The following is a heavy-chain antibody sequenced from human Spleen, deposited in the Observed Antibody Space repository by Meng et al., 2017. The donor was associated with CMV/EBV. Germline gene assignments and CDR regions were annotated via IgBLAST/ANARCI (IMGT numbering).Heavy chain of an antibody. CDR2: ISSSDSTI. D-gene: IGHD3-16*01. V-gene: IGHV3-11*01. CDR3: ASPGGLTFDY. J-gene: IGHJ4*02. Sequence: LSCAAAGFTVSDYYIHGIRRAPGKGLEWVSYISSSDSTICYANSVKGRFTISRDNAKNSLYLQMNSLRAEDTAVYYCASPGGLTFDYWGQGTLVTVSS. CDR1: GFTVSDYY.